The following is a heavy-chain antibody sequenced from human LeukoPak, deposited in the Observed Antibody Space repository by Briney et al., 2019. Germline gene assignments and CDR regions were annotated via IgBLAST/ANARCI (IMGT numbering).Heavy chain of an antibody. V-gene: IGHV4-4*07. Sequence: SSETLSLTCSVSGGSTSDYYWNWIRQPAGQGLEWLGRIYYTGNTAYNPSLENRLTMSLDTAKNQFSLKVTSVTAADTAVYYCARGGTLFTYFDSWGQGTLVTVSS. D-gene: IGHD3-10*02. CDR1: GGSTSDYY. CDR2: IYYTGNT. J-gene: IGHJ4*02. CDR3: ARGGTLFTYFDS.